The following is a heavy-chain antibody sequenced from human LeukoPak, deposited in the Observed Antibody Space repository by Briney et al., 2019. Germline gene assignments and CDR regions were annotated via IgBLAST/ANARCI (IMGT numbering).Heavy chain of an antibody. CDR1: GFTFGNSW. CDR3: ATYRHLPY. J-gene: IGHJ4*02. V-gene: IGHV3-7*01. CDR2: IKQDGSET. D-gene: IGHD2-2*02. Sequence: GGSLRLSCAASGFTFGNSWMTWVRQAPGKGLERVASIKQDGSETYYVDSVKGRLTISRDNAKNSLYLQMSSLRAEDSAMYYCATYRHLPYWGQGILVTVSS.